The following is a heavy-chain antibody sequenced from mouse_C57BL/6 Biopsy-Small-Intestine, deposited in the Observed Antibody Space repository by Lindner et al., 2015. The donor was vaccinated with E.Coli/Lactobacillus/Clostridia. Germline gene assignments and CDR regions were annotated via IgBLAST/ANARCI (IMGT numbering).Heavy chain of an antibody. CDR2: ISYSGGT. CDR3: SRGLGRFAY. J-gene: IGHJ3*01. CDR1: GYSITSDY. D-gene: IGHD4-1*01. V-gene: IGHV3-8*01. Sequence: VQLQESGPGLAKPSQTLSLTCSVTGYSITSDYWNWIREFPGNKLEYMGYISYSGGTYYNPFLKSRISITRDTSKNQYYLQLNSVTAEDTATYYCSRGLGRFAYWGQGTLVTVSA.